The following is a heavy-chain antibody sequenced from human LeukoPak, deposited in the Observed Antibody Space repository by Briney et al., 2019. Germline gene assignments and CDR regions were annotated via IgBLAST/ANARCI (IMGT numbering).Heavy chain of an antibody. V-gene: IGHV3-9*01. CDR3: AKDMSPTLRNYYDSSGYLYYYGMDV. CDR2: ISWNSGSI. CDR1: GFTFDDYA. J-gene: IGHJ6*02. D-gene: IGHD3-22*01. Sequence: GRSLRLSCAASGFTFDDYAMHWVRQAPGKGLEWVSGISWNSGSIGYADSVKGRFTISRDNAKNSLYLQMNSLRAEDTALYYCAKDMSPTLRNYYDSSGYLYYYGMDVWGQGTTVTVSS.